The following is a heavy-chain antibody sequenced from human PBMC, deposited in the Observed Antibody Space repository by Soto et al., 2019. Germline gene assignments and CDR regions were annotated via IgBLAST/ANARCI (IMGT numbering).Heavy chain of an antibody. D-gene: IGHD1-26*01. J-gene: IGHJ4*02. Sequence: ASVKVSCKASGYTFTSYGISWVRQAPGQGLEWMGWISAYNGNTNYAQKLQGRVTMTTDTSTSTAYMELRSLRSDDTAAYYCARDSYGSQPNELDYWGQGTLVTVSS. V-gene: IGHV1-18*01. CDR3: ARDSYGSQPNELDY. CDR1: GYTFTSYG. CDR2: ISAYNGNT.